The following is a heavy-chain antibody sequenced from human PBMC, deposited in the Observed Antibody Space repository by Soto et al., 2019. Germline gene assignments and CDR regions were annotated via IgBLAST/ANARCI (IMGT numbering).Heavy chain of an antibody. CDR1: GDTVSSDSAA. Sequence: LTCAISGDTVSSDSAAWNWIRQSPSRGLEWLGRTYYRSKWYNDYAVSVKSRIIINPDTSRNQFSLHLNSVTPDDTAVYYCARDFRTPDSTSWFNWFDPWGQGILVTVSS. J-gene: IGHJ5*02. V-gene: IGHV6-1*01. D-gene: IGHD2-2*01. CDR3: ARDFRTPDSTSWFNWFDP. CDR2: TYYRSKWYN.